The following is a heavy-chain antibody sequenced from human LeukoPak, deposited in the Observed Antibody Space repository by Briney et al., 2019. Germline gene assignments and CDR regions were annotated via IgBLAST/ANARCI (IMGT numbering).Heavy chain of an antibody. CDR3: ARHNYGGNPLYYYYGMDV. Sequence: GGSLRLSCAASGFTFSSYWMSWVRQAPGKGLEWVANIKQDGSEKYYVDSVKGRFTISRDNAKNSLYLQMSSLRAEDTAVYYCARHNYGGNPLYYYYGMDVWGQGTTVTVSS. J-gene: IGHJ6*02. D-gene: IGHD4-23*01. CDR1: GFTFSSYW. CDR2: IKQDGSEK. V-gene: IGHV3-7*01.